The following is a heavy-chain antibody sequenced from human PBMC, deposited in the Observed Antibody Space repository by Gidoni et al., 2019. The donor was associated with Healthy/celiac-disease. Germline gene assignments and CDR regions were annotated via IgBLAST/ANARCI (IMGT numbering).Heavy chain of an antibody. V-gene: IGHV3-21*01. Sequence: EVQRVESGGGLVKPGGSLGLSWAASGVTFSSYSMNWVRQAPGKGLGWVSSISSSSSYIYYADSVKGRFTISRDNAKNSLYLQMNSLRAEDTAVYYCARVAAAGPGVVAFDIWGQGTMVTVSS. D-gene: IGHD6-13*01. CDR1: GVTFSSYS. CDR3: ARVAAAGPGVVAFDI. J-gene: IGHJ3*02. CDR2: ISSSSSYI.